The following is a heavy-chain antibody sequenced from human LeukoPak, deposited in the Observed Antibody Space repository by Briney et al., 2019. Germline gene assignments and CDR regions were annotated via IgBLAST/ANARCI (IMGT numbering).Heavy chain of an antibody. D-gene: IGHD4-17*01. V-gene: IGHV3-7*01. CDR2: IKQDGSEE. J-gene: IGHJ3*02. CDR3: AREATVTTFNDSFDI. CDR1: GFTFSSYW. Sequence: GGSLRLSCAASGFTFSSYWMSWVRQAPGKGLEWVANIKQDGSEEYYVDSVKGRFTISRDNAKNSLYLQMNSLRAEDTAVYYCAREATVTTFNDSFDIWGQGTMVTVSS.